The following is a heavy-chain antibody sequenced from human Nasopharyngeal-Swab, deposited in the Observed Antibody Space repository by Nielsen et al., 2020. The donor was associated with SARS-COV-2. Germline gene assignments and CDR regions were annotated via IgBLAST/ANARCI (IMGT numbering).Heavy chain of an antibody. D-gene: IGHD2-15*01. V-gene: IGHV4-34*01. CDR2: INHSGST. J-gene: IGHJ5*02. CDR3: ARECSGGSCYLVGFDP. Sequence: ETLSLTCAVYGGSFSGYYWSWIRQPPEKGLEWIGEINHSGSTNYNPSLKSRVTISVDTSKNQFSLKLSSVTAADTAVYYCARECSGGSCYLVGFDPWGQGTLVTVSS. CDR1: GGSFSGYY.